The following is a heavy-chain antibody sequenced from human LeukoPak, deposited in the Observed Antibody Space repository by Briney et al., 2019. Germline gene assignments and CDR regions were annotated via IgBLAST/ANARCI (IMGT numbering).Heavy chain of an antibody. J-gene: IGHJ4*02. CDR1: GFTFSSYG. CDR2: IWYDGSNK. Sequence: GRSLRLSCAASGFTFSSYGMHWVRQAPGKGLEWVAVIWYDGSNKYYADSVKGRFTISRDNSKNTLYLQMNSPRAEDTAVYYCAKDHYYDSSGYYSYYFDYWGQGTLVTVSS. CDR3: AKDHYYDSSGYYSYYFDY. V-gene: IGHV3-33*06. D-gene: IGHD3-22*01.